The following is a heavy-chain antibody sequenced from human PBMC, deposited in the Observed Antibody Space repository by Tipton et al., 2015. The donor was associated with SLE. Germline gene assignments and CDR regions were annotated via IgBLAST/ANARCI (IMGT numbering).Heavy chain of an antibody. J-gene: IGHJ4*02. CDR1: GASIRSGGHY. V-gene: IGHV4-61*02. Sequence: TLSLTCTVSGASIRSGGHYWSWIRQPAGKGLEWVGRIYSSGGTDYNPSLKCRVTISIDSSENQFSLKLISVTAADTAVYYCARGGGYNPANFWGQGALVTVSS. CDR2: IYSSGGT. CDR3: ARGGGYNPANF. D-gene: IGHD5-24*01.